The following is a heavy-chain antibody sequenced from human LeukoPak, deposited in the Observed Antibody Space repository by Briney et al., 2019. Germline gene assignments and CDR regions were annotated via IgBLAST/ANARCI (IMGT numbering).Heavy chain of an antibody. J-gene: IGHJ6*04. CDR2: INHSGST. Sequence: PSETLSLTCAVYGGSFSGYYWSWIRQPPGKGLEWIGEINHSGSTNYNPSLKSRVTISVDTSKNQFSLKLSSVTAADTAVYYCARGGIAAAPGVWGKATTVTVSS. CDR3: ARGGIAAAPGV. CDR1: GGSFSGYY. V-gene: IGHV4-34*01. D-gene: IGHD6-13*01.